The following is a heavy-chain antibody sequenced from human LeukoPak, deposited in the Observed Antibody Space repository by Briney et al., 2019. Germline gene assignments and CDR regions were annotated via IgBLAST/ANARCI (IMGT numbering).Heavy chain of an antibody. CDR1: GGTFSSYA. Sequence: SVKVSCKASGGTFSSYAISWVRQAPGQGLEWMGGIIPIFGTANYAQKFQGRVTVTTDESTSTAYMELSSLRSEDTAAYYCARGRITMVRGVPNWFDPWGQGTLVTVSS. D-gene: IGHD3-10*01. J-gene: IGHJ5*02. CDR2: IIPIFGTA. CDR3: ARGRITMVRGVPNWFDP. V-gene: IGHV1-69*05.